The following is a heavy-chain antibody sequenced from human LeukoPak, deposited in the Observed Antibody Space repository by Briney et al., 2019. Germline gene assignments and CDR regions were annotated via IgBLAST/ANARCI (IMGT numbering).Heavy chain of an antibody. CDR3: ARTQTTVTTLDFDY. Sequence: PSETLSLTCAVYGGSFSGYYWSWIRQHPGKGLEWIGYIYYSGSTYYNPSLKSRVTISVDTSKNQFSLKLSSVTAADTAVYYCARTQTTVTTLDFDYWGQGTLVTVSS. V-gene: IGHV4-31*11. CDR2: IYYSGST. J-gene: IGHJ4*02. D-gene: IGHD4-17*01. CDR1: GGSFSGYY.